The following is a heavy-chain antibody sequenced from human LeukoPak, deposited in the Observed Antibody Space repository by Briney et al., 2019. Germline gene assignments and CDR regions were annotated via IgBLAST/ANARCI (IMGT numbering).Heavy chain of an antibody. V-gene: IGHV3-23*01. Sequence: GGSLRLSCAASGFTFSSYGMNWVRQAPGKGLEWVSAISASGSSTYYADSVKGRFTISRDNSKNTLYLQMSSLRVEDTAVYYCAQYGDPGYWGQGTLVTVSP. J-gene: IGHJ4*02. CDR1: GFTFSSYG. CDR3: AQYGDPGY. CDR2: ISASGSST. D-gene: IGHD4-17*01.